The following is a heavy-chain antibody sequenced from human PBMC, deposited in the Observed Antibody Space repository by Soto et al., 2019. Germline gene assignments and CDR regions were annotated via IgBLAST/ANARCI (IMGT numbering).Heavy chain of an antibody. D-gene: IGHD2-8*01. CDR3: ARQGSNGAYYYYGMDV. CDR2: IYPGDSDT. CDR1: GYRFSSYW. Sequence: GESLKISCKGAGYRFSSYWIAWVRQMPGKGLEWMGIIYPGDSDTIYSPSFQGQVTMSVDKSNSTAYLQWSSLKASDTAMYYCARQGSNGAYYYYGMDVWGKGTTVTVSS. V-gene: IGHV5-51*01. J-gene: IGHJ6*04.